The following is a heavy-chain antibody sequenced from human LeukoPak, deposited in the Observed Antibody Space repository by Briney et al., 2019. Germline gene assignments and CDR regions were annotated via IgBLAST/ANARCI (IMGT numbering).Heavy chain of an antibody. CDR2: LNPHSGGT. Sequence: GASVKVSCKASGYTLRDYYIYWVRQAPGQGLEWLGWLNPHSGGTNYAQRFQGRVTLTSDTSISTAYMELSPLTSDDTAIYYCARGLRLINGLDVWGQGTTVIVSS. J-gene: IGHJ6*02. CDR1: GYTLRDYY. V-gene: IGHV1-2*02. D-gene: IGHD2-15*01. CDR3: ARGLRLINGLDV.